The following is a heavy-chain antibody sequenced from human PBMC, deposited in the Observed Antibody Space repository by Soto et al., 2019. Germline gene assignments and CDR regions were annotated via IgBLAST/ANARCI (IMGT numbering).Heavy chain of an antibody. CDR3: ARERRVVVQAALDAFDI. V-gene: IGHV1-69*08. Sequence: QVQLVQSGAEVKKPGSSVKVSCKASGGTFSSYTISWVRQAPGQGLEWMGRIIPILGIANYAQKFQGRVTITADKSTSTAYMELSSLRSEDTAVYYCARERRVVVQAALDAFDIWGQGTMVTVSS. CDR2: IIPILGIA. CDR1: GGTFSSYT. D-gene: IGHD2-2*01. J-gene: IGHJ3*02.